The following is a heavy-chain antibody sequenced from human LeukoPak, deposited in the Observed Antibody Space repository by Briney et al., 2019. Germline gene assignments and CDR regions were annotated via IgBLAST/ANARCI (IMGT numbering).Heavy chain of an antibody. CDR1: GFSVSNNY. CDR3: GRGGYDMYD. V-gene: IGHV3-66*01. D-gene: IGHD2-2*01. CDR2: INRDGPT. Sequence: GGSLRLSCAASGFSVSNNYMSWVRQAPGEELEWCSTINRDGPTFHADSVKGRFTISRDNSRNILYLQMNSLRAEETAVYYCGRGGYDMYDWGQGTTVSVSS. J-gene: IGHJ6*02.